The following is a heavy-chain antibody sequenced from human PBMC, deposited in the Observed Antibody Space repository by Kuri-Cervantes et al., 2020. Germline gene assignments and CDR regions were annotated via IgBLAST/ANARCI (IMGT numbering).Heavy chain of an antibody. CDR3: ARSATIVVVTAEYYMDV. D-gene: IGHD2-21*02. CDR1: GYTFTSYD. J-gene: IGHJ6*03. Sequence: ASVKVSCKASGYTFTSYDINWVRQATGQGLEWMGWMNPNSGNTGYAQKFQGRVTMTRNTSISTAYMELSSLRSEDTAVYYCARSATIVVVTAEYYMDVWGKGTTVTVSS. CDR2: MNPNSGNT. V-gene: IGHV1-8*02.